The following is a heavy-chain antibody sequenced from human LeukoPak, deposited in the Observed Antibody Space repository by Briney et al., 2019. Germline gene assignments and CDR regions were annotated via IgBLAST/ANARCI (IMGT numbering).Heavy chain of an antibody. J-gene: IGHJ3*02. CDR3: AFDTGMSHEALDM. D-gene: IGHD1-26*01. V-gene: IGHV6-1*01. CDR2: TYYRSRWFD. CDR1: GDSVSSDTAA. Sequence: SQTLSLTCAISGDSVSSDTAAWTWIRHSPSRGLEWLGRTYYRSRWFDDYAPSLKSRITIDADTSKNQFSLQLNSVTPEDTAVFSCAFDTGMSHEALDMWGQGTVVSV.